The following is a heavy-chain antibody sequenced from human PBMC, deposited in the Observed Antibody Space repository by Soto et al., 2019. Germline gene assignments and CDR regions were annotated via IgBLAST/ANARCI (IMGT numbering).Heavy chain of an antibody. CDR2: IWYDGSNK. V-gene: IGHV3-33*01. J-gene: IGHJ4*02. Sequence: PGGSLRLSCGASGLTFSSYGMHLVRQAPGKGLEWVAVIWYDGSNKYYADSVKGRFTISRDNSKNTLYLQMNSLRAEDTAVYYCARDGVGYCSGGSCSQRGYFDYWGQGTLVTVSS. CDR1: GLTFSSYG. CDR3: ARDGVGYCSGGSCSQRGYFDY. D-gene: IGHD2-15*01.